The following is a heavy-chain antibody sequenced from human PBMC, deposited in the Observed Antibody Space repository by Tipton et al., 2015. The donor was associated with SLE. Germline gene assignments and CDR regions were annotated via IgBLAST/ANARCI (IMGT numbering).Heavy chain of an antibody. CDR1: GGSISGHY. D-gene: IGHD6-13*01. Sequence: TLSLTCSVSGGSISGHYWSWIRRPPGKGLEWIGYIYNTGFTNYNPSLKSRVTMTVDTSKNQFSLKLTSVTAADTAVYFCARGDEGWGRLAASTNYNYYYMDVWAKGTTVTVSS. CDR3: ARGDEGWGRLAASTNYNYYYMDV. V-gene: IGHV4-59*11. J-gene: IGHJ6*03. CDR2: IYNTGFT.